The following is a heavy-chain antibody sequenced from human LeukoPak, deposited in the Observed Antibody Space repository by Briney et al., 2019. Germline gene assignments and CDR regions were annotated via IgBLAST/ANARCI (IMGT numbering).Heavy chain of an antibody. CDR3: ARSHPPYSSSSVGHWFDP. CDR1: GYTFTSYD. Sequence: GASVKVSCKASGYTFTSYDINWVRQATGQGLEWMGWMNPNSGNTGYAQKFQGRVTITRNTSISTAYMELSSLRSEDTAVYYCARSHPPYSSSSVGHWFDPRGQGTLVTVSS. V-gene: IGHV1-8*03. CDR2: MNPNSGNT. D-gene: IGHD6-6*01. J-gene: IGHJ5*02.